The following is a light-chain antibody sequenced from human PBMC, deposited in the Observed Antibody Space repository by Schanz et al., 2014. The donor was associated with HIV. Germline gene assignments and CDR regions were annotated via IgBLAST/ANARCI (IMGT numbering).Light chain of an antibody. CDR2: DVS. J-gene: IGLJ3*02. CDR3: GSFTTRNTWV. V-gene: IGLV2-14*01. CDR1: SSDVGGYDY. Sequence: QSALTQPASVSGSPGQSITISCTGDSSDVGGYDYVSWYQQHPGKAPKLMIYDVSNRPSGVSNRFSGSKSGNTASLTISGLQAEDEADYYCGSFTTRNTWVFGGGTKLTVL.